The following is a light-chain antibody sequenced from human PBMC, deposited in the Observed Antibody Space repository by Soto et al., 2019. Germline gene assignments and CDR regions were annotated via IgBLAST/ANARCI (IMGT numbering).Light chain of an antibody. CDR3: QSYDSSLSGYV. V-gene: IGLV1-40*01. J-gene: IGLJ1*01. CDR2: GNS. CDR1: SSNIGAGYD. Sequence: VLTRPPSVSGAPGQRVTISFPGISSNIGAGYDVHWYQQLPGTAPKLLIYGNSNRPSGVPDRFSGSKSGTSASLAITGLQAEDEADYYCQSYDSSLSGYVFGTGTKVTGL.